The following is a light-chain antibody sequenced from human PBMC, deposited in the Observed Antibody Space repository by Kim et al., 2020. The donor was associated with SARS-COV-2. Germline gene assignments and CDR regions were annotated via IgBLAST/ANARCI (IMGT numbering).Light chain of an antibody. CDR3: NSRDSSGHPYV. V-gene: IGLV3-19*01. CDR2: DEN. Sequence: SSELTQDPAVSVALGQTVRITCQGDSLRRVYASWYQLKPGQAPVFVLYDENNRPSGIPDRFPGSSSGNTASLTITGARAEDEADYYCNSRDSSGHPYVFG. CDR1: SLRRVY. J-gene: IGLJ1*01.